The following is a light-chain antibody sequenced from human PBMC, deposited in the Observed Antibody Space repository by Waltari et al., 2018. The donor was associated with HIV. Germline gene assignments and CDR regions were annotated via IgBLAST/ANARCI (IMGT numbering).Light chain of an antibody. J-gene: IGLJ2*01. CDR2: SDI. V-gene: IGLV1-40*01. CDR3: QSYDSSLRASV. Sequence: QSALTQPPSVSGAPRQRVTISSTGNRSPLRAGSFVHSYQHLPGTAPKLLVYSDINRPSGVPDRFSGSKSGTSASLVITGLQAEDEADYYCQSYDSSLRASVFGGGTKLTVL. CDR1: RSPLRAGSF.